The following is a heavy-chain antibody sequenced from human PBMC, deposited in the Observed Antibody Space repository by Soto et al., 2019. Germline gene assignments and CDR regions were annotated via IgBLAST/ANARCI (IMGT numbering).Heavy chain of an antibody. V-gene: IGHV1-18*01. J-gene: IGHJ4*02. CDR1: GYTFTRYG. Sequence: QVQLMQSGPEVKEPGASIKVFCKTSGYTFTRYGISWVRQAPGHGLEWMGWISASSGNTYYLQMLQGRGTMTTETSTSTAYMELRSLRSDDTAVYYCARAFCSSTSCYLDYWGQGTLVTVSS. CDR2: ISASSGNT. D-gene: IGHD2-2*01. CDR3: ARAFCSSTSCYLDY.